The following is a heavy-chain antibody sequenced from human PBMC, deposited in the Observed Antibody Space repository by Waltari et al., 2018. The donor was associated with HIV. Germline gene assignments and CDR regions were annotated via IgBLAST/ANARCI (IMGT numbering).Heavy chain of an antibody. D-gene: IGHD2-15*01. CDR2: IKQDGSEK. Sequence: EVQLVESGGGLVQPGGSLRLSCAASGFTFSTYLMSWVRQAPGKGLEWVANIKQDGSEKYYVDSVKGRFTISRDNAKNSLYLQMNSLRAEDTAVYYCARMIVVVVAATGAFESWGQGTMVTVSS. V-gene: IGHV3-7*01. CDR1: GFTFSTYL. CDR3: ARMIVVVVAATGAFES. J-gene: IGHJ3*02.